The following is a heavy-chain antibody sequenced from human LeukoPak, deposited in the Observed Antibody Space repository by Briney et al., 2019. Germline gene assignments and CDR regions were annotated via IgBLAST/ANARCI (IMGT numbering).Heavy chain of an antibody. CDR2: ISSSSSYI. J-gene: IGHJ4*02. Sequence: GGSLRLSCAASAFTFSTYTMNWVRQAPEKGLEWVSSISSSSSYIYYADSVKGRFTISRDNAKNSLYLQMNSLRAEDTAVYYCAREEYRISSRAYYFHHWDQGTLVTVSS. V-gene: IGHV3-21*01. CDR3: AREEYRISSRAYYFHH. D-gene: IGHD6-6*01. CDR1: AFTFSTYT.